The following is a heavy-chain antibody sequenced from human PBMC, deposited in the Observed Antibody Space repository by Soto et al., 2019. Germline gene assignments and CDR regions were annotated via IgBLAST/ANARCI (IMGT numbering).Heavy chain of an antibody. Sequence: HPGGSLRLSCAASGFTFSSCGMHWVRQAPGKGLEWVAVIWYDGSNKYYADSVKGRFTISRDNSKNTLYLQMNSLRAEDTAVYYCARDGNSYSERWLQFRPRVTFDPWGQGTLVTVSS. CDR1: GFTFSSCG. V-gene: IGHV3-33*01. J-gene: IGHJ5*02. D-gene: IGHD5-12*01. CDR2: IWYDGSNK. CDR3: ARDGNSYSERWLQFRPRVTFDP.